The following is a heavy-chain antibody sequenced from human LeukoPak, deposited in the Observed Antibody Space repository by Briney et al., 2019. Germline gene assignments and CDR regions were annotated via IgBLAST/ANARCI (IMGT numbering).Heavy chain of an antibody. CDR1: GGSISSSSYC. CDR3: AGITMIVVVMKDY. D-gene: IGHD3-22*01. CDR2: IYYSGST. V-gene: IGHV4-39*01. Sequence: SETLSLTCTVSGGSISSSSYCWGWIRQPPGKGLEWIGSIYYSGSTYYNPSLKSRVTISVDTSKNQSSLKLSSVTAADTAVYYCAGITMIVVVMKDYWGQGTLVTVSS. J-gene: IGHJ4*02.